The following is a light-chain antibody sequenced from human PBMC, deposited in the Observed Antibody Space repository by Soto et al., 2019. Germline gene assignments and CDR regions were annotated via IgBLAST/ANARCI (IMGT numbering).Light chain of an antibody. Sequence: QSALTQPPSTSGTPGQRVTISCSGSRSNIGSNTVTWYQQLPGTAPKLLIYSNNQRPSGVPDRFSGSKSGNTASLTISGLQAEDEADYYCSSYTSSSTPYVFGTGTKVTVL. V-gene: IGLV1-44*01. CDR2: SNN. CDR1: RSNIGSNT. J-gene: IGLJ1*01. CDR3: SSYTSSSTPYV.